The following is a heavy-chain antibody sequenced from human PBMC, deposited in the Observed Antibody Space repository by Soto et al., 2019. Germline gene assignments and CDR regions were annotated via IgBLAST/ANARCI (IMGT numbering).Heavy chain of an antibody. Sequence: EVQLLESGGGLVQPGGSLRLSCAASGLTFSSYAMSWVRQAPGKGLEWVSAVRGGSGTTYYADSVKGRFTISRDNSKNTLYLQMSSLRADDTAVYYCAKDLRGPEAGTWYFDLWGRGTLVTVSS. V-gene: IGHV3-23*01. J-gene: IGHJ2*01. CDR1: GLTFSSYA. CDR2: VRGGSGTT. D-gene: IGHD6-13*01. CDR3: AKDLRGPEAGTWYFDL.